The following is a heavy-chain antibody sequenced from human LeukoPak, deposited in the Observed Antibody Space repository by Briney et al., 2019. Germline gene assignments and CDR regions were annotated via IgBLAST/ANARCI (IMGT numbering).Heavy chain of an antibody. V-gene: IGHV3-48*04. CDR2: ISSFSSTI. J-gene: IGHJ4*02. CDR1: GFTFGDYA. CDR3: AKESDYGESHYFDY. D-gene: IGHD4-17*01. Sequence: GGSLRLSCTASGFTFGDYAMTWVRQAPGKGPEWVSYISSFSSTIYYADSVKGRFTISRDNAKNSLYLQMNSLRAEDTALYYCAKESDYGESHYFDYWGQGTLVTVSS.